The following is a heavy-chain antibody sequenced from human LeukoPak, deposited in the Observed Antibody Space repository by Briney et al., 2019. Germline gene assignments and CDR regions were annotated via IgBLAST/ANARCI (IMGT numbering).Heavy chain of an antibody. CDR3: ARDFAGLFDY. D-gene: IGHD2-21*01. V-gene: IGHV1-18*01. CDR1: GYTLSNYG. CDR2: ITVYNANT. Sequence: ASVKVSCKASGYTLSNYGISWVRQAPGQGLEWMGWITVYNANTNYAQNLQDRVTMTTDTATSTAYMELRSLRSDDTAMYYCARDFAGLFDYWGQGTLVTVSS. J-gene: IGHJ4*02.